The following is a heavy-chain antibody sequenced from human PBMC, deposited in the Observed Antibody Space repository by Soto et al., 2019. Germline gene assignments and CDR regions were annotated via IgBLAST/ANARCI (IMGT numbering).Heavy chain of an antibody. D-gene: IGHD2-2*01. V-gene: IGHV3-48*03. CDR1: GFTFSTYE. Sequence: PGGSLRLSCAASGFTFSTYEFNWVRQAPGRGLEWISYISVSGNIIKYAESVKGRFTISRDNAENSLHLHMSNLRVDDTALYFCVRDTTRASAAASLDYWGQGTQVTVSS. CDR2: ISVSGNII. J-gene: IGHJ4*02. CDR3: VRDTTRASAAASLDY.